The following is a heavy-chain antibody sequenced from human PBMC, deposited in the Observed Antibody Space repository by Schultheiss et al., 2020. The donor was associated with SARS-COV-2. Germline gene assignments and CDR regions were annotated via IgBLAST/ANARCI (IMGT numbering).Heavy chain of an antibody. Sequence: SETLSLTCTVSGGSISSGSYYWSWIRQPAGKGLEWIGSIYYSGSTYYNPSLKSRVTISIDKSKNQFSLKLTSLTAADTAVYYCASALIIVPAAMNYWGQGTLVTVSS. D-gene: IGHD2-2*01. V-gene: IGHV4-39*07. J-gene: IGHJ4*01. CDR1: GGSISSGSYY. CDR3: ASALIIVPAAMNY. CDR2: IYYSGST.